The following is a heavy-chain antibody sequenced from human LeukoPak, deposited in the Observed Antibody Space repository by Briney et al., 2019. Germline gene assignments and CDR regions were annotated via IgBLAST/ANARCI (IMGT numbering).Heavy chain of an antibody. J-gene: IGHJ4*02. Sequence: PSETLSLTCAVYGGSFSGYYWSWIRQPPGKGLEWIGEINHSGSTNYNPSLKSRVTISVDTSKNQFSLKLSSVTAADTAVYYCAPIPVDSSGPNVLDFDYWDQGTLVTVSS. CDR2: INHSGST. CDR1: GGSFSGYY. V-gene: IGHV4-34*01. D-gene: IGHD6-19*01. CDR3: APIPVDSSGPNVLDFDY.